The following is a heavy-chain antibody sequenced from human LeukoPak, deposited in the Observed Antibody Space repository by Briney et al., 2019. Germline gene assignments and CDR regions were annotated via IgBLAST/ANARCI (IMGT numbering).Heavy chain of an antibody. CDR2: IFHGGST. J-gene: IGHJ4*02. V-gene: IGHV4-34*12. D-gene: IGHD3-16*01. CDR1: GGSFSGHY. Sequence: SETLPLTCAVYGGSFSGHYWTWIRQPPGEGLEWIGEIFHGGSTNYNPSLKSRVTISVDTSKNQFSLKLSSVTAADTAVYYCARRRAYTANWYVDYWGLGSLVTVSS. CDR3: ARRRAYTANWYVDY.